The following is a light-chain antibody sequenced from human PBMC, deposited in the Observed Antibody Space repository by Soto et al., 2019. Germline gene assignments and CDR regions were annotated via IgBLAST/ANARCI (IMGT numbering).Light chain of an antibody. J-gene: IGKJ1*01. CDR2: ATS. V-gene: IGKV3-20*01. CDR1: QTVNSDY. Sequence: EIVLTQSPGTLSLSPGETATLSCRASQTVNSDYFAWFQQRPGQAPRLLIFATSRRATDIPDRFSGSGSGTDFTLAIRRLEPEDFAVYYCHQFGYSPRTFGQGTKVE. CDR3: HQFGYSPRT.